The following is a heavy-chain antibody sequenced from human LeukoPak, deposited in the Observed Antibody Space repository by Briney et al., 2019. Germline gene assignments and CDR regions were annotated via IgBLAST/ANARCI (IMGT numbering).Heavy chain of an antibody. V-gene: IGHV7-4-1*02. CDR2: INTNTGNP. CDR1: GYTFTNYV. CDR3: ARDMYFGRISARPPEYCSSTSCYLNWFDP. Sequence: ASVKVSCKASGYTFTNYVMNWVRQAPGQGLEWMGWINTNTGNPTYAQGFTGRFVFSLDTSVSTAYLQISSLKAEDTAVYYCARDMYFGRISARPPEYCSSTSCYLNWFDPWGQGTLVTVSS. D-gene: IGHD2-2*01. J-gene: IGHJ5*02.